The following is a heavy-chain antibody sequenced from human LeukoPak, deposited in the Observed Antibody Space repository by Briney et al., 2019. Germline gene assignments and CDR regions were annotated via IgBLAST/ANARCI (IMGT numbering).Heavy chain of an antibody. Sequence: GGSLRLSCVASGFTVSSNYMSWVRQAPGKGLEWVSVIYSGGSTYYADSVKGRFTISRDNSKNTLYLQMNSLRAEDTAVYYCARDVANKYSSSPYYYYYGMDVWGQGTTVTVSS. CDR3: ARDVANKYSSSPYYYYYGMDV. V-gene: IGHV3-53*01. CDR1: GFTVSSNY. J-gene: IGHJ6*02. D-gene: IGHD6-6*01. CDR2: IYSGGST.